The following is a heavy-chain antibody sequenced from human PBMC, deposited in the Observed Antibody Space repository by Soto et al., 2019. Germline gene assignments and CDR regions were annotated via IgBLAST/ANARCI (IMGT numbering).Heavy chain of an antibody. J-gene: IGHJ4*02. CDR3: ARTAGSTSFFYDY. Sequence: SETLSLTCTVSGGSISSGGYYWSWIRQHPGKGLEWLGFISSSGNSHNNPSLVGRLTLSVNTSRNHFSLRLSSVTAADTAVYYCARTAGSTSFFYDYWGQGAPVTVSS. V-gene: IGHV4-31*03. CDR1: GGSISSGGYY. CDR2: ISSSGNS. D-gene: IGHD1-7*01.